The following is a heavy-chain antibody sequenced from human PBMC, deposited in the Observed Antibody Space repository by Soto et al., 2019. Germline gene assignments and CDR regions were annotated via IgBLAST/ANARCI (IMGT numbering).Heavy chain of an antibody. D-gene: IGHD2-2*01. CDR1: GGSISSYY. CDR2: IYYSGST. Sequence: SETVSLTCTVSGGSISSYYWSWIRQPPGKGLEWIGYIYYSGSTNYNPSLKSRVTISVDTSKNQFSLKLSSVTAADTAVYYCARGVERVAMPSGYWGQGTLVTVAS. V-gene: IGHV4-59*01. J-gene: IGHJ4*02. CDR3: ARGVERVAMPSGY.